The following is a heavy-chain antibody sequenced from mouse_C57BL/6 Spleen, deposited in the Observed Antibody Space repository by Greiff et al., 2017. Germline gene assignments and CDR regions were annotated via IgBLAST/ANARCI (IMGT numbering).Heavy chain of an antibody. CDR2: FYPLVGET. J-gene: IGHJ2*01. D-gene: IGHD1-1*01. CDR1: GYTFTSYW. V-gene: IGHV1-61*01. Sequence: QVQLQQPGAELVRPGSSVKLSCKASGYTFTSYWMDWVKQRPGQGLEWIGNFYPLVGETHYNQKFKAKATLTVDKSSSTAYMQLSSLTSEDSAVYYCARRGLYYGSSPLDYWGQGTTLTVSS. CDR3: ARRGLYYGSSPLDY.